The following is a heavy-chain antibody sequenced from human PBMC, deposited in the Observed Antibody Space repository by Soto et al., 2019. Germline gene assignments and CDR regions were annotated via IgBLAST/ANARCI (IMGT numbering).Heavy chain of an antibody. Sequence: QVQLVESGGGVVQPWRSLRLSCAASGFTFSFYGMHWVRQAPGKGLEWVAVIWYDGSKKYYVDSVKGRCTISRDNSKNTLYLQMNSLRAEDRAVYYCARKGCTRDGYNYLGYWGQGTLVTVSS. CDR3: ARKGCTRDGYNYLGY. CDR2: IWYDGSKK. D-gene: IGHD2-8*01. V-gene: IGHV3-33*01. CDR1: GFTFSFYG. J-gene: IGHJ4*02.